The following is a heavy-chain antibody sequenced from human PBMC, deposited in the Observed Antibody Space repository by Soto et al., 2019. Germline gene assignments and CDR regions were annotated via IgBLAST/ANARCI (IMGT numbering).Heavy chain of an antibody. V-gene: IGHV4-31*03. CDR1: GGSISSGGYY. D-gene: IGHD6-13*01. Sequence: SETLSLTCTVSGGSISSGGYYWSWIRQHPGKGLECIGYIYYSGSTYYNPSLKSRVTISVDTSKNQFSLKLSSVTAADTAVYYCARDGGVESSSWMGNWFDPWGQGTLVTVSS. CDR2: IYYSGST. CDR3: ARDGGVESSSWMGNWFDP. J-gene: IGHJ5*02.